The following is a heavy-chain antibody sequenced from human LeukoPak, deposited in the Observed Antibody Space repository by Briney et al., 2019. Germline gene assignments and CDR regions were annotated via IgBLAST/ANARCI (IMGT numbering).Heavy chain of an antibody. CDR1: GFTFRNFG. Sequence: GGSLRLSCAASGFTFRNFGMHWVRQAPGKGLEWVAFIRSGGIEKFYADSVKGRFTISRDNSKRTVHLQMGGLRSEDTAVYYCARGRVEWLLDAFDIWGQGTMVTVSS. V-gene: IGHV3-30*02. D-gene: IGHD3-3*01. CDR2: IRSGGIEK. J-gene: IGHJ3*02. CDR3: ARGRVEWLLDAFDI.